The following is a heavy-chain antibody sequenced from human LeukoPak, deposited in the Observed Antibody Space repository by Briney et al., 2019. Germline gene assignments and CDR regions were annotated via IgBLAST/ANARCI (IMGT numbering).Heavy chain of an antibody. CDR1: GFTFSNYV. CDR3: AREYCSSTSCSRYYYYYMDV. CDR2: ISGSGGSA. V-gene: IGHV3-23*01. Sequence: GGSLRLSCAASGFTFSNYVMSWVRQAPGKGLEWVSAISGSGGSAYYADSVKGRFTISRDNAKNSLYLQMNSLRAEDTAVYYCAREYCSSTSCSRYYYYYMDVWGKGTTVTVSS. D-gene: IGHD2-2*01. J-gene: IGHJ6*03.